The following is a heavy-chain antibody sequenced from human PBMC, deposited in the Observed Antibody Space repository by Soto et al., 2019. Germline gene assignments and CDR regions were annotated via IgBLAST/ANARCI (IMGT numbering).Heavy chain of an antibody. CDR1: GGTFSSDA. Sequence: QVQLLQSGAEVKKPGSSVKVSCKASGGTFSSDAVSWLRQAPGQGLEWMGGITPFFETPHYAQRFQGRLTITADTSTSTVYMELRSLRSEDTDTYYCAREVVTETTLGYFDYWGQGTLVTVSS. D-gene: IGHD2-21*02. V-gene: IGHV1-69*06. CDR2: ITPFFETP. J-gene: IGHJ4*02. CDR3: AREVVTETTLGYFDY.